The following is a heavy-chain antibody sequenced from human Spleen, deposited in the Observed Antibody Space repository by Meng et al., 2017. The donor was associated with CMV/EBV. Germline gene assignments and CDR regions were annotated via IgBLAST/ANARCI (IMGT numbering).Heavy chain of an antibody. CDR3: AKEGAYDREIHY. D-gene: IGHD5-12*01. J-gene: IGHJ4*02. CDR1: GFTFSSYA. V-gene: IGHV3-30*02. Sequence: SCAASGFTFSSYAMHWVRQAPGKGLEWVAFIRYDGSNKYYADSVKGRFTISRDNSKNTLYLQMNSLRAEDTAVYYCAKEGAYDREIHYWGQGTLVTVSS. CDR2: IRYDGSNK.